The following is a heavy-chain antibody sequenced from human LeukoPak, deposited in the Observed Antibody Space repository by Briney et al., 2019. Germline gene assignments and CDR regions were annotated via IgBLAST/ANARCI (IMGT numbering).Heavy chain of an antibody. Sequence: SQTLSLTCTVSGGSVSNGTYYWSWIRQHPGKGLECLGYIYYTGSTYYNPSLKSRVTMSVDTSKNQFSLKLSSMTAADTAVYYCARLEQTTWFDPWSQGTLVTVSS. J-gene: IGHJ5*02. V-gene: IGHV4-31*03. CDR1: GGSVSNGTYY. CDR3: ARLEQTTWFDP. D-gene: IGHD1/OR15-1a*01. CDR2: IYYTGST.